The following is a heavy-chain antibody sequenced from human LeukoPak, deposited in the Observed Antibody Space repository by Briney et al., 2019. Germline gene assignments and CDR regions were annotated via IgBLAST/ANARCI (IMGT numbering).Heavy chain of an antibody. CDR2: ISAYNGNT. V-gene: IGHV1-18*01. D-gene: IGHD3-10*01. CDR3: ARRPRITMVRGNYYYYMDV. Sequence: GASVKVSCKASGYTFTSYGISWVQQAPGQGLEWMGWISAYNGNTNYAQKLQGRVTMTTDTSTSTAYMELRSLRSDDTAVYYCARRPRITMVRGNYYYYMDVWGKGTTVTVSS. CDR1: GYTFTSYG. J-gene: IGHJ6*03.